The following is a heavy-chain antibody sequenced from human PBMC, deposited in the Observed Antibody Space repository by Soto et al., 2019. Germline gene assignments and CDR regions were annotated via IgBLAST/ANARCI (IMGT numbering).Heavy chain of an antibody. Sequence: QIQLVQSGGEVKKPGASVNLSCKASGYIFNGYGISWVRQAPGQGLEWMGWISPYNGHTEYSQSLQGRLTVTADTSTTTVYRELRSRRSDDTAVYYCARGGSGYHTGRGFAGAMDVWGQGTTVTVSS. CDR3: ARGGSGYHTGRGFAGAMDV. D-gene: IGHD3-3*01. CDR2: ISPYNGHT. J-gene: IGHJ6*02. CDR1: GYIFNGYG. V-gene: IGHV1-18*04.